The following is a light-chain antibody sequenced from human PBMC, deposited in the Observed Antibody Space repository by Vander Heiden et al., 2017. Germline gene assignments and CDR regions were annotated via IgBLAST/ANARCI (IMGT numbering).Light chain of an antibody. CDR2: LNSDGSH. CDR1: SGHSSYA. J-gene: IGLJ2*01. V-gene: IGLV4-69*01. CDR3: QTWGTGIQV. Sequence: QLVLTQSPSAPASLGASVKLTCTLSSGHSSYAIAWHQQQPEKGPRYLMKLNSDGSHSKGDGIPDRFSGSSSGAERFLTISSLQSEDEADYYCQTWGTGIQVFGGGTKLTVL.